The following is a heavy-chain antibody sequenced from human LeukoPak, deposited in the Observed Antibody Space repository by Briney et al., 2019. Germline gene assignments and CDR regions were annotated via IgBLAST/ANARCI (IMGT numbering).Heavy chain of an antibody. CDR3: ARAMVPLFED. V-gene: IGHV3-74*01. Sequence: PGGALRLSCVASGFTFSSYWMHWVRHPPGKGLVWVSRIKSDGSSTSYADSVKGRFTISRDNAKNTLYLQMNSLRAEDTAVYYCARAMVPLFEDWGQGTLVTVSS. CDR2: IKSDGSST. D-gene: IGHD4/OR15-4a*01. CDR1: GFTFSSYW. J-gene: IGHJ4*02.